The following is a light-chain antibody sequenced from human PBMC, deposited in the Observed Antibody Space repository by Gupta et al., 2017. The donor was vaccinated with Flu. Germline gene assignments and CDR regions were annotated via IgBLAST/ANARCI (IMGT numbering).Light chain of an antibody. CDR2: GAS. Sequence: EIVLTQPPGTLYLPQGDRATLSCRTIRSLISTYLAWYQQKPGQAPRLLIFGASFRATGIPDRFTGSGSGTDFTLTISRLEPEDFAVYYCQYYDNSRVAFGRGTKVDIK. V-gene: IGKV3-20*01. J-gene: IGKJ3*01. CDR3: QYYDNSRVA. CDR1: RSLISTY.